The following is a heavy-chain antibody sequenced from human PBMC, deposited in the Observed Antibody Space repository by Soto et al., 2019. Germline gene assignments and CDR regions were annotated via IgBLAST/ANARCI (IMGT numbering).Heavy chain of an antibody. CDR1: GFTFSTYG. D-gene: IGHD2-21*02. CDR3: VKDHCGGDCYSNPYFDY. V-gene: IGHV3-33*06. Sequence: GGSLRLSCAASGFTFSTYGIHWVRQAPGKGLEWLAVIWYDGSKKSYADSVQGRFTISRDNSKNTGYLQMNSLRAEDTAVYYCVKDHCGGDCYSNPYFDYWGQGTLVTVSS. J-gene: IGHJ4*02. CDR2: IWYDGSKK.